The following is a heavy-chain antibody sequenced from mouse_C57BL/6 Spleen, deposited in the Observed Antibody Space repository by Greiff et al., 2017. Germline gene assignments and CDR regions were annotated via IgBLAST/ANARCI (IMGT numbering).Heavy chain of an antibody. CDR1: GYTFTSYW. D-gene: IGHD2-2*01. CDR3: ASGGLPYYFDY. Sequence: QVQLQQPGAELVRPGSSVKLSCKASGYTFTSYWMHWVKQRPIQGLEWIGNIDPSDSETHYNQKFKDKATLTVDKSSSTAYMQLSSLTSADSAVYYCASGGLPYYFDYWGQGTTLTVSS. CDR2: IDPSDSET. V-gene: IGHV1-52*01. J-gene: IGHJ2*01.